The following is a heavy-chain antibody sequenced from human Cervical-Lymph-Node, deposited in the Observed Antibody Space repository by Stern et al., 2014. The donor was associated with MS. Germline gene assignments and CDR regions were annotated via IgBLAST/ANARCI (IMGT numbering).Heavy chain of an antibody. CDR2: IYTSGST. J-gene: IGHJ5*02. D-gene: IGHD6-19*01. Sequence: QVQLVESGPGLVKPSQTLSLTCTVSGGSISSGSYYWSWIRQPAGKGLEWIGRIYTSGSTKHNPSLKSRGTISADKPKNQVSLRLSFGTAADTAVYYCARETVAADNNWFDPWGQGTLVTVSS. CDR3: ARETVAADNNWFDP. V-gene: IGHV4-61*02. CDR1: GGSISSGSYY.